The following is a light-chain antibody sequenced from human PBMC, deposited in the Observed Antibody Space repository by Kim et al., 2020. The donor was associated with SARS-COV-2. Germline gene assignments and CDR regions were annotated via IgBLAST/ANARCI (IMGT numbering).Light chain of an antibody. Sequence: SVSPGERATLSCRASQSVTSNLAWDQQKPGQAPRLLIYGASTRATCIPARFSGSGSGTEFTLTISSLQSEDFAVYYCQQYYNWWTFGQGTKVDIK. CDR2: GAS. J-gene: IGKJ1*01. CDR1: QSVTSN. CDR3: QQYYNWWT. V-gene: IGKV3-15*01.